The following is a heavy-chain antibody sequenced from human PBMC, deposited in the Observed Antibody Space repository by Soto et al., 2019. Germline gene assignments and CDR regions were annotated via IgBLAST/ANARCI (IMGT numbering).Heavy chain of an antibody. V-gene: IGHV4-30-4*01. CDR1: GGSISSGDYY. CDR2: IYYSGST. J-gene: IGHJ6*02. Sequence: QVQLQESGPGLVKPSQTLSLTCTVSGGSISSGDYYWSWIRQPLGKGLEWIGYIYYSGSTYYNPSLMSRVTISVDTSKNQFSLKLSSVTAADTAVYYCARGTDISPITAAVPRWRGYGMDVWGQGTTVTVSS. CDR3: ARGTDISPITAAVPRWRGYGMDV. D-gene: IGHD3-9*01.